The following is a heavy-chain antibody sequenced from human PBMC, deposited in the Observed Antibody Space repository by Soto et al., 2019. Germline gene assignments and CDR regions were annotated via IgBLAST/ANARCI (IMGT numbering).Heavy chain of an antibody. CDR2: IWYDGSNK. D-gene: IGHD4-17*01. V-gene: IGHV3-33*01. J-gene: IGHJ4*02. CDR1: GFTFSSYG. CDR3: ARDYKSTVVTPGDY. Sequence: QVQLVESGGGVVQPGRSLRLYCAASGFTFSSYGMHWVRQAPGKGLEWVAVIWYDGSNKYYADSVKGRFTISRDNSKNTLYLQMNSLRAEDTAVYYCARDYKSTVVTPGDYWGQGTLVTVSS.